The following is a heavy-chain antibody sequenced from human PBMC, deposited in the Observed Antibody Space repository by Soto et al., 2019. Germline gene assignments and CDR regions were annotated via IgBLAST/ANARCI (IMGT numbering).Heavy chain of an antibody. CDR1: GYTLTELS. J-gene: IGHJ3*02. V-gene: IGHV1-24*01. CDR3: ATAVDSGSGDAFDI. CDR2: FDPEDGET. D-gene: IGHD1-26*01. Sequence: ASVKVSCKVSGYTLTELSMHWVRQAPGKGLEWMGGFDPEDGETIYAQKFQGRVTMTEDTSTDTVYMELSRLRSEATAVYYCATAVDSGSGDAFDIWGQGTMVTVSS.